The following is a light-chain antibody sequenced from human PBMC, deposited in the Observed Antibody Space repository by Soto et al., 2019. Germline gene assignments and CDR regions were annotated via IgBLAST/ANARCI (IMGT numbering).Light chain of an antibody. J-gene: IGKJ1*01. CDR1: QSVSSTY. CDR2: AAS. CDR3: QQYGSSPQT. V-gene: IGKV3-20*01. Sequence: EIVLTQSPGTLSLSPGERATLSYRASQSVSSTYLAWYQQKAGQAPRLLVFAASSRATGVPDRFSGSGSGTDFTLTISSLEPEDFAVYFCQQYGSSPQTFGQGTNVEIK.